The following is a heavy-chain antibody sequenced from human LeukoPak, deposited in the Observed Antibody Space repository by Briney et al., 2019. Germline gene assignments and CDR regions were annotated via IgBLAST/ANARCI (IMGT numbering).Heavy chain of an antibody. CDR1: GFTFSGSA. J-gene: IGHJ4*02. Sequence: GGSLRLSCAASGFTFSGSAMHWVRQASGKGLEWVGRIRSKANSYATAYAASVKGRFTISRDDSKNTAYLQMNSLKTEDTAVYYCTRLGGDYYDSSGYSHFDYWGQGTLVTVSS. V-gene: IGHV3-73*01. CDR3: TRLGGDYYDSSGYSHFDY. D-gene: IGHD3-22*01. CDR2: IRSKANSYAT.